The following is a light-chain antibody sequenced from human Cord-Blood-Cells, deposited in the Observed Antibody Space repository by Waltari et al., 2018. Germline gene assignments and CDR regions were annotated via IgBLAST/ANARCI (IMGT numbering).Light chain of an antibody. CDR2: DAS. Sequence: EIVLTQSPATLSLSPGERATLSCRASQSVSSYLAWYQPKPGQAPRLILYDASNRATGIPARFSGSGSGTDFTLTISSLEPEDFAVYYCQQRSNWPPWTFGQGTKVEIK. CDR3: QQRSNWPPWT. CDR1: QSVSSY. J-gene: IGKJ1*01. V-gene: IGKV3-11*01.